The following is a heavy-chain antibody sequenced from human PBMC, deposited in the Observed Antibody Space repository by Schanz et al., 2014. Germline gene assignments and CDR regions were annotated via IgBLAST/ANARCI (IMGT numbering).Heavy chain of an antibody. CDR2: ISGSGGSA. J-gene: IGHJ3*02. Sequence: EVHLVESGGGLVKPGGSLRLSCGASGFTFSDYSMNWVRQAPGKGLEWVSHISGSGGSAYYADSVKGRFTISRDNAKNSLYLEMTSLRGEDTAVYYCARENLNWEAFDIWGQGTVVTVSS. CDR1: GFTFSDYS. CDR3: ARENLNWEAFDI. D-gene: IGHD7-27*01. V-gene: IGHV3-21*04.